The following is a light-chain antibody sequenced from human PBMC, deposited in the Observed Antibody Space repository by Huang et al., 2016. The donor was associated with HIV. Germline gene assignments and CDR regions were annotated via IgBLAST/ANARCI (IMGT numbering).Light chain of an antibody. CDR1: QGIGNS. J-gene: IGKJ1*01. V-gene: IGKV1-NL1*01. CDR2: ATS. Sequence: DIQMTQSPSSLSASVGDRVTITCRASQGIGNSLAWYQQKPEQPPRLLLYATSRLESVVPSGFSGSGSGTHYTLTITTLQPEDIASYYCQQYQSIPWTFGQGTKVEIK. CDR3: QQYQSIPWT.